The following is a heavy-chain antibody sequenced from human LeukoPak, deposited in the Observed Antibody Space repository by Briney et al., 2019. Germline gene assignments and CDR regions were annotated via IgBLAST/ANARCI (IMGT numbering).Heavy chain of an antibody. J-gene: IGHJ5*02. Sequence: GASVKVSCKASGYTFTKFAVNWVRQAPGQGLEWMGWINTNTGNPTYAQGFSGRFVFSLDTSVSTAYLQITSLKTEDTAVYYCAREFGSGTYYLYYPFDPWGQGTLVTVSS. CDR3: AREFGSGTYYLYYPFDP. V-gene: IGHV7-4-1*02. CDR2: INTNTGNP. CDR1: GYTFTKFA. D-gene: IGHD3-10*01.